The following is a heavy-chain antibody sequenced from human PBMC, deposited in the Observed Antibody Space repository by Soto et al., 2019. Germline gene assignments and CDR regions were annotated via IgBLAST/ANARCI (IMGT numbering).Heavy chain of an antibody. CDR3: ARDYYSSNWGNAYYYSAMDV. J-gene: IGHJ6*02. CDR2: ISSSSSFI. CDR1: GFTFSTYN. D-gene: IGHD6-13*01. V-gene: IGHV3-21*01. Sequence: VGSLRLSCAASGFTFSTYNMNWVRQAPGKGLEWVSSISSSSSFIYYVDSVRGRLTISRDNAKNSLYLQMSSLRAEDTAVYYCARDYYSSNWGNAYYYSAMDVWGQGTTVTVSS.